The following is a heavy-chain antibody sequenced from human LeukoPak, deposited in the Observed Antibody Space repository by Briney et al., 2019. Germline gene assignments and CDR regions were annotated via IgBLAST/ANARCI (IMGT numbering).Heavy chain of an antibody. CDR1: GGSFSGYY. V-gene: IGHV4-34*01. J-gene: IGHJ1*01. Sequence: SETLSLTCTVYGGSFSGYYWSWIRQPPGKGLEWIGEINHSGSTNYNPSLKSRVTISVDTSKNQFSLKLSSVTAADTAVYYCARRSSYSYFQHWGQGTLVTVSS. D-gene: IGHD3-3*01. CDR2: INHSGST. CDR3: ARRSSYSYFQH.